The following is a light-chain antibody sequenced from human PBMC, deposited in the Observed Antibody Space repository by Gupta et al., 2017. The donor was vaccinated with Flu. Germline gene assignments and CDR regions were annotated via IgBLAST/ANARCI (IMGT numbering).Light chain of an antibody. CDR1: SSNIGNNA. V-gene: IGLV1-36*01. J-gene: IGLJ3*02. Sequence: QSVLTQPPSVSEAPRQRVTISCSGSSSNIGNNAVNWYQQLPGKAPKLLIYDDDLLPSGVSDRFSGSKSGTSASLAISGLQSEDEADYYCAAWDDILSGPVFGGGTKLTVL. CDR3: AAWDDILSGPV. CDR2: DDD.